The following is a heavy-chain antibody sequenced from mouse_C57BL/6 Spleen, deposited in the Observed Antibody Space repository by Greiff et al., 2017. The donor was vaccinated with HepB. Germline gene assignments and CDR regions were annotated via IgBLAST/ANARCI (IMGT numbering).Heavy chain of an antibody. Sequence: EVKLMESGGGLVKPGGSLKFSCAASGFTFSDYGMHWVRQAPEKGLEWVAYISSGSSTIYYADTVKGRFTISRDNAKNTLFLQMTSLRSEDTAMYYCARAWALDYWGQGTTLTVSS. D-gene: IGHD3-1*01. V-gene: IGHV5-17*01. J-gene: IGHJ2*01. CDR3: ARAWALDY. CDR2: ISSGSSTI. CDR1: GFTFSDYG.